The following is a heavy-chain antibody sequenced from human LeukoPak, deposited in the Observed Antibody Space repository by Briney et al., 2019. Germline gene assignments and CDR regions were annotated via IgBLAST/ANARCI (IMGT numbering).Heavy chain of an antibody. CDR1: GGSISSSSYY. Sequence: PSETLSLTCTVSGGSISSSSYYWGWIRQPPGKGLEWIGSIYYSGSTYYNPSLKSRVTISVDTSKNQFSLKLSSVTAADTAVYYCARGAYSSHWGQGTLVTVSS. J-gene: IGHJ4*02. CDR3: ARGAYSSH. D-gene: IGHD6-13*01. V-gene: IGHV4-39*01. CDR2: IYYSGST.